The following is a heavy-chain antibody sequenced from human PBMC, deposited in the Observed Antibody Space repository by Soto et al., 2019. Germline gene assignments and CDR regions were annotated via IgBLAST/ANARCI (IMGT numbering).Heavy chain of an antibody. CDR3: ARDKRHYVWGSYRYYYYGMDV. CDR2: IGAYNGNT. V-gene: IGHV1-18*04. D-gene: IGHD3-16*02. CDR1: GYTFTSYG. J-gene: IGHJ6*02. Sequence: GASVKVSCKASGYTFTSYGISWVRQAPGQGLEWMGWIGAYNGNTNYAQKLQGRVTMTTDTSTSTAYMELRSLRSDDTAVYYCARDKRHYVWGSYRYYYYGMDVWGQGTTVTVSS.